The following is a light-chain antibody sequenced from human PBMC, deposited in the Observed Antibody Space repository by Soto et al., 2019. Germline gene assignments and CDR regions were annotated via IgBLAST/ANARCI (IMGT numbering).Light chain of an antibody. CDR2: AAS. Sequence: RASQGISRYLSWYQQKPGRAPKLLISAASTLQSGVPARFSGSGSGTDFTLSITSLQPEDFATYYCQQLNTYPVTFGGGTKVDIK. J-gene: IGKJ4*01. CDR3: QQLNTYPVT. CDR1: QGISRY. V-gene: IGKV1-9*01.